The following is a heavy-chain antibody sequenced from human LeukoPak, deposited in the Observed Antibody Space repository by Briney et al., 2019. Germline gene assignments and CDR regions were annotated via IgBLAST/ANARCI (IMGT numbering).Heavy chain of an antibody. D-gene: IGHD3-3*01. CDR2: IYYSGST. J-gene: IGHJ5*02. CDR1: GGSISSGGYY. Sequence: SETLSLTCTVSGGSISSGGYYWSWIRQHPGKGLEWIGYIYYSGSTYHNPSLKSRVTISVDTSKNQFSLKLSSVTAADTAVYYCARVGEPAYYDFWSGYYTGPYWFDPWGQGTLVTVSS. V-gene: IGHV4-31*03. CDR3: ARVGEPAYYDFWSGYYTGPYWFDP.